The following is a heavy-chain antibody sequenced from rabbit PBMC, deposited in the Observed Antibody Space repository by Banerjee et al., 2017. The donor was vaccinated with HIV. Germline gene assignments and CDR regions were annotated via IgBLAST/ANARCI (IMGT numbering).Heavy chain of an antibody. CDR2: IYTGSGGSD. Sequence: QEQLEESGGDLVKPGASLTLACTASGFSFSSAYCVCWVRQAPGKGLECIGCIYTGSGGSDYYADWAKGRFTISKTSSTTVTLQMASLTAADTATYFCARDLAGVAGWNFYLWGPGTLVTVS. V-gene: IGHV1S45*01. CDR3: ARDLAGVAGWNFYL. J-gene: IGHJ4*01. CDR1: GFSFSSAYC. D-gene: IGHD4-1*01.